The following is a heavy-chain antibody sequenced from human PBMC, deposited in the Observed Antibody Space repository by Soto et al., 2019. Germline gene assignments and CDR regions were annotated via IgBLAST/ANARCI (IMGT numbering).Heavy chain of an antibody. CDR2: INQDGGGT. J-gene: IGHJ4*02. V-gene: IGHV3-7*03. D-gene: IGHD6-19*01. CDR1: GFTFITSF. CDR3: ARYFRGSGRYFFDY. Sequence: EVQLVESGGGLVQPGGSLRLSCVDSGFTFITSFMGWVRQAPGKGLEWVANINQDGGGTYYVDSVEGRFTISRDNAKDSLYLQMNSLRGEDTALYYCARYFRGSGRYFFDYWGQGTLVTVSS.